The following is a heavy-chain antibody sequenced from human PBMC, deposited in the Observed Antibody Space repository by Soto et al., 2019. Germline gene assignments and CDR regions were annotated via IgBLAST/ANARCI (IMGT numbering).Heavy chain of an antibody. CDR3: ARGREGWLPTE. Sequence: EVQLVESGGDLVQPGGSLRLSCSASGFTFSSHWMSWVRQAPGKGLEWVATIKEDGSEKYYVDSVKGRFTISRDNAKNSLCLQFSSLRAEDTAVYYCARGREGWLPTEWGQGTLVTVSS. J-gene: IGHJ4*02. CDR1: GFTFSSHW. CDR2: IKEDGSEK. D-gene: IGHD5-12*01. V-gene: IGHV3-7*05.